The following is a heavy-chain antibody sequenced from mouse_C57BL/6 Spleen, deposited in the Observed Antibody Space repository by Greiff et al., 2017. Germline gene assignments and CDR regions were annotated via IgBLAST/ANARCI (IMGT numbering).Heavy chain of an antibody. J-gene: IGHJ2*01. CDR1: GYTFTSYW. D-gene: IGHD1-1*01. V-gene: IGHV1-50*01. CDR3: ARPYGSSYVFDY. Sequence: VQLQQPGAELVKPGASVKLSCKASGYTFTSYWMQWVKQRPGQGLEWIGEIDPSDSYTNYNQKFKGKATLTVDTSSSTAYMQLSSLTSEDSAVYYCARPYGSSYVFDYWGQGTTLTVSS. CDR2: IDPSDSYT.